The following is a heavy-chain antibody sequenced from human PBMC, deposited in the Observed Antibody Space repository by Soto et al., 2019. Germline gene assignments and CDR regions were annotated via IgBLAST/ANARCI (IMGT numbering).Heavy chain of an antibody. Sequence: SRTCTVCGGAMSSNNNYWSWIRQPPGEGLEWIGFISYSGTTSYSPSLKSRVAISLDTSKNQFSLSLSSVTAADTAVYYCARGRGYSYGLDPWGQGTLVTVS. CDR2: ISYSGTT. D-gene: IGHD5-18*01. CDR1: GGAMSSNNNY. CDR3: ARGRGYSYGLDP. V-gene: IGHV4-30-4*01. J-gene: IGHJ5*02.